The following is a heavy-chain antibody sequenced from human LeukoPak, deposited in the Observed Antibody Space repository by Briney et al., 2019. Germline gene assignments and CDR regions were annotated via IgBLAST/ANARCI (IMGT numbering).Heavy chain of an antibody. CDR3: ATRRSGNYFATFDY. D-gene: IGHD3-22*01. J-gene: IGHJ4*02. CDR1: GFTFINYA. CDR2: VSGPGTTT. V-gene: IGHV3-23*01. Sequence: LGGSLRLSCEASGFTFINYAMNWVRQAPEKGLEWVSTVSGPGTTTYYADSVKGGFTVSRDNSKNPVFLQMDSLRAEDTAVYYCATRRSGNYFATFDYWGQGILVTVSS.